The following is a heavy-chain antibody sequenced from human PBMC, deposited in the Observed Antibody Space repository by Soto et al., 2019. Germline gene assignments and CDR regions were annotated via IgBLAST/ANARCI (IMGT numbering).Heavy chain of an antibody. D-gene: IGHD6-13*01. J-gene: IGHJ6*03. CDR3: ARRLPAAAGTGYYYYMAF. V-gene: IGHV4-59*08. CDR2: IYYSGST. CDR1: GGSISSYY. Sequence: SETLSLTCTVSGGSISSYYWSWIRQPPGKGLEWIGYIYYSGSTNYNPSLKSRVTISVDTSKNQFSLKLSSVTAADTAVYYCARRLPAAAGTGYYYYMAFWGKGTTVTVSS.